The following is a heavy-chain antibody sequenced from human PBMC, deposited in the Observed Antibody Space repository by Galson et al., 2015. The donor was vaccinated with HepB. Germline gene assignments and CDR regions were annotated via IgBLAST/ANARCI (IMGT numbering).Heavy chain of an antibody. CDR2: ISYDGSNK. Sequence: SLRLSCAASGFTFSSYGMHWVRQAPGKGLEWVAVISYDGSNKYYADSVKGRFTISRDNSKNTLYLQMNSLRAEDTAVYYCAKLQVSGSGYYFPDAFDIWGQGTMVTVSS. J-gene: IGHJ3*02. CDR1: GFTFSSYG. CDR3: AKLQVSGSGYYFPDAFDI. D-gene: IGHD3-22*01. V-gene: IGHV3-30*18.